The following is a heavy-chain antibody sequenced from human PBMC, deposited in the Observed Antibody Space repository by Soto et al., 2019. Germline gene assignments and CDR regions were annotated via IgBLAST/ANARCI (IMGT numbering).Heavy chain of an antibody. V-gene: IGHV4-30-2*01. CDR2: IYHRGST. J-gene: IGHJ4*02. Sequence: QVQPQESGSGLVKPSQTLSLTCAVSGGSISTGGYSWSWIRQPPGKGLEWIGYIYHRGSTYYNPSLKSRVTISVDTSKNQFSLKLSSVTAADTAVYYCAREAVYYFDYWGQGTLVTVSS. CDR1: GGSISTGGYS. D-gene: IGHD6-19*01. CDR3: AREAVYYFDY.